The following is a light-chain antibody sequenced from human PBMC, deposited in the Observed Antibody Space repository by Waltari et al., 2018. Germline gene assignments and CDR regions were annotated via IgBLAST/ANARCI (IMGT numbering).Light chain of an antibody. Sequence: QSALTQPPCASGSPGQSVTISCTGTNSDVGAYNYVSWYQQRPGKAPKLIIFEVTKRPSGVPDRFSGSKSGNTASLTVSGLQADDEADYFCTSYGGSNNLLFGGGTKLTVL. CDR1: NSDVGAYNY. V-gene: IGLV2-8*01. J-gene: IGLJ3*02. CDR2: EVT. CDR3: TSYGGSNNLL.